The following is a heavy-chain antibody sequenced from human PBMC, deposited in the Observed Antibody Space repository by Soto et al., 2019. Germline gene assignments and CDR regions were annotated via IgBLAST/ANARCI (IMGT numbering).Heavy chain of an antibody. J-gene: IGHJ4*02. CDR1: GFPFSDVW. V-gene: IGHV3-15*07. CDR3: TYYGSGNYYIPDY. D-gene: IGHD3-10*01. Sequence: EVQLVESGGALVERGGSLRLSCAGSGFPFSDVWMNWVRQTPGRGLEWVGRIKSFSDGGITDYAAPVKGRFTISRDDSKNTLYLQMNSLETADTGVYFCTYYGSGNYYIPDYWGQGTLVTVSS. CDR2: IKSFSDGGIT.